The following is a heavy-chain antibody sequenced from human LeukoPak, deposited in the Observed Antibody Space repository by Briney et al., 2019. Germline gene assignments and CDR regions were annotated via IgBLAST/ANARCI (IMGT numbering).Heavy chain of an antibody. CDR1: GYSFTGYY. CDR2: INPNSGGT. Sequence: ASVKVSCKASGYSFTGYYMHWVRQAPGQGLEWMGWINPNSGGTNYAQKFQGRVTMTRDTSISTAYMELSRLRSDDTAVYYCARRSVYYDILTGYYTYYFDYWGQGTLVTVSS. D-gene: IGHD3-9*01. J-gene: IGHJ4*02. CDR3: ARRSVYYDILTGYYTYYFDY. V-gene: IGHV1-2*02.